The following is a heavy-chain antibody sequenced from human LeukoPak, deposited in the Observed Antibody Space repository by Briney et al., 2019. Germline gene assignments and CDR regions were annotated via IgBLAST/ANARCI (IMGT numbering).Heavy chain of an antibody. V-gene: IGHV3-23*01. CDR3: AKDTGDYDILTGYYS. J-gene: IGHJ4*02. CDR2: ISGSGGST. Sequence: PGGSLRLFCAASGFTFSSYAMSWVRQAPGKGLEWVSAISGSGGSTYYADSVKGRFTISRDNSKNTLYLQMNSLRAEDTAVYYCAKDTGDYDILTGYYSWGQGTLVTVSS. CDR1: GFTFSSYA. D-gene: IGHD3-9*01.